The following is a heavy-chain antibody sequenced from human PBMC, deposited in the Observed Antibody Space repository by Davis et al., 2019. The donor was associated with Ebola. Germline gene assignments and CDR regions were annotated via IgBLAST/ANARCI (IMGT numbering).Heavy chain of an antibody. V-gene: IGHV3-73*01. CDR1: GFTFSGSA. D-gene: IGHD1-1*01. CDR2: IRSKANSYAT. CDR3: TSTTGTNDY. J-gene: IGHJ4*02. Sequence: AGSLTLSCAASGFTFSGSAMHWVRQASGKGLEWVGRIRSKANSYATAYAASVKGRFTISRDDSKNTAYLQMNSLKTEDTAVYYCTSTTGTNDYWGQGTLVTVSS.